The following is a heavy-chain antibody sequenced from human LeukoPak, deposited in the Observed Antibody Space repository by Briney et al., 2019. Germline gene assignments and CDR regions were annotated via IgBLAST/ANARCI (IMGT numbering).Heavy chain of an antibody. V-gene: IGHV1-24*01. Sequence: ASVKVSCKVSGYTLTELSMHWVRQAPGKGLEWMGGFDPEDGETIYAQKFQGRVTMTEDTSTDTAYMELSSLRSEDTAVYYCSRAVRLHRGFPIAVPSTTNYYFDNWGQGTLVTVAS. CDR1: GYTLTELS. CDR2: FDPEDGET. D-gene: IGHD6-13*01. J-gene: IGHJ4*02. CDR3: SRAVRLHRGFPIAVPSTTNYYFDN.